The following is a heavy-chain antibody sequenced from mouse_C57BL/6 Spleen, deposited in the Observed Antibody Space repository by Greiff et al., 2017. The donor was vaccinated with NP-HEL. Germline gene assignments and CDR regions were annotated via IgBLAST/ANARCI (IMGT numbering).Heavy chain of an antibody. D-gene: IGHD2-3*01. CDR3: ARPDDGYYYFDV. Sequence: QVQLKESGPELVKPGASVKISCKASGYAFSSSWMNWVKQRPGKGLEWIGRIYPGDGDTNYNGKFKGKATLTADKSSSTAYMQLSSLTSEDSAVYFCARPDDGYYYFDVWGTGTTVTVSS. J-gene: IGHJ1*03. V-gene: IGHV1-82*01. CDR1: GYAFSSSW. CDR2: IYPGDGDT.